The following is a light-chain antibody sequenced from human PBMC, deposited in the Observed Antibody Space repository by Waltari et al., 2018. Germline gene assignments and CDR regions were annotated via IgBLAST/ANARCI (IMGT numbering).Light chain of an antibody. CDR1: SGHSNYA. V-gene: IGLV4-69*01. Sequence: QLVVTQSPSASASLGASVKLTCTLSSGHSNYAIAWHQQQPEKAPRYLMKLNSDGSHTKGDGIPVRFSGSSSGAERYLTISSLQSEDEADYYCQTWGTGTHVVFGGGTKLTVL. CDR3: QTWGTGTHVV. CDR2: LNSDGSH. J-gene: IGLJ2*01.